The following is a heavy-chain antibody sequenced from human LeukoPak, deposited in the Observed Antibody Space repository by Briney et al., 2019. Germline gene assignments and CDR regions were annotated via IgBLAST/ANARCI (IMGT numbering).Heavy chain of an antibody. CDR1: GGSFSGYY. D-gene: IGHD5-24*01. CDR3: ARARGMAVYWYFDL. V-gene: IGHV4-34*01. CDR2: INHSGST. Sequence: SETLSLTCAVYGGSFSGYYWSWIRQPPGKGLEWIGEINHSGSTNYNPSLKGRVTISVDTSKNQFSLKLSSVTAADTAVYYCARARGMAVYWYFDLWGRGTLVTVSS. J-gene: IGHJ2*01.